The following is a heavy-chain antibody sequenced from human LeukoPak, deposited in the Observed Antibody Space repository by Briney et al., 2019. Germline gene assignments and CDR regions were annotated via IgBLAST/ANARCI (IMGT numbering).Heavy chain of an antibody. Sequence: GGSLRLSCAPSGFTFSSYEMNWVRQAPGKGLGWVSFISSSGNTIYYADSVKGRFIISRDNAKNSLYLQMNSLRTEDTAVYYCARERPGGDTFDIWGQGTMVTVSS. CDR1: GFTFSSYE. V-gene: IGHV3-48*03. D-gene: IGHD3-16*01. CDR2: ISSSGNTI. J-gene: IGHJ3*02. CDR3: ARERPGGDTFDI.